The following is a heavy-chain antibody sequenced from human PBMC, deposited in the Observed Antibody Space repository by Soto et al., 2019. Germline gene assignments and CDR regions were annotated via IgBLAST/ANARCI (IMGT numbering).Heavy chain of an antibody. CDR2: IYYSGST. CDR3: ARFQSSGWYGNWLDP. V-gene: IGHV4-59*01. J-gene: IGHJ5*02. D-gene: IGHD6-19*01. CDR1: GGSISSYY. Sequence: SETLSLTCTVSGGSISSYYWSWIRQPPGKGLEWIGYIYYSGSTNYNPSLKSRVTISVDTSKNQFSLKLSSVTAADTAVYYCARFQSSGWYGNWLDPWGQGTLVTVSS.